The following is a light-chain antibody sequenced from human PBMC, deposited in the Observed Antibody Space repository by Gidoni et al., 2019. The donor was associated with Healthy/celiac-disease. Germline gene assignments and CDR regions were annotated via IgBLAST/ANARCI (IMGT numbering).Light chain of an antibody. CDR3: QQYNNWPPYT. CDR1: QSVSSN. Sequence: EIVMTQSPATLSVSPGERATHSCRASQSVSSNLAWYQQKPGQAPRLLIYGASTRATGIPARFSGSGSGTEFTLPFSCLQSEDLAVYYCQQYNNWPPYTFGQGTKLEIK. CDR2: GAS. J-gene: IGKJ2*01. V-gene: IGKV3-15*01.